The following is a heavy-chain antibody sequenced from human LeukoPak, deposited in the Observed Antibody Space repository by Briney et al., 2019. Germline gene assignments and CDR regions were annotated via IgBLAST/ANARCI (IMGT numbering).Heavy chain of an antibody. CDR2: IYVSGTT. J-gene: IGHJ4*02. D-gene: IGHD3-10*01. V-gene: IGHV3-53*01. CDR1: GFTVRDGC. CDR3: GRHAYGGSPPLS. Sequence: GGSLRLSCAASGFTVRDGCMSWVRQAPGKRLEWLAFIYVSGTTFYAASVKGRFTISRDNAKNTVYLQMNNLRAEDTALYYCGRHAYGGSPPLSWGQGALVTVSS.